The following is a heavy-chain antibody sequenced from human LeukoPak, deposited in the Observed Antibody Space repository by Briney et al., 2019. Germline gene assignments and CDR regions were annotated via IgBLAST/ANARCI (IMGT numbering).Heavy chain of an antibody. Sequence: PSGTLSLTCAVSGGSISSSNWWSWVRQPPGKGLEWIGEIYHSGSTNYNPSLKSRVTISVDKSKNQFSLKLSSVTAADTAVYYCASKKDGYNSSLGYWGQGTLVTVSS. D-gene: IGHD5-24*01. CDR3: ASKKDGYNSSLGY. V-gene: IGHV4-4*02. CDR2: IYHSGST. CDR1: GGSISSSNW. J-gene: IGHJ4*02.